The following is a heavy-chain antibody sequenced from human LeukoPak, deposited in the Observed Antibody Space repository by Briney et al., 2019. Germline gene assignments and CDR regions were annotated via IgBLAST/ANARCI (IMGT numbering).Heavy chain of an antibody. CDR1: GFTFSSYA. J-gene: IGHJ5*02. D-gene: IGHD3-10*01. CDR3: AKDLIHYYGSGAKT. Sequence: GGSLRLSCAASGFTFSSYAMHWVRQAPGKGLEWVAVISYDGSNKYYADSVKGRFTISRDNSKNTLYLQMNSLRAEDTAVYYCAKDLIHYYGSGAKTWGQGTLVTVSS. CDR2: ISYDGSNK. V-gene: IGHV3-30*04.